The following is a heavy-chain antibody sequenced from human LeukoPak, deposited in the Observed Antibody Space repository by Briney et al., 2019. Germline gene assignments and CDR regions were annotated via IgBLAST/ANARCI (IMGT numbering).Heavy chain of an antibody. D-gene: IGHD1-26*01. J-gene: IGHJ5*02. CDR1: GGSISTFH. CDR2: IFSSDIT. V-gene: IGHV4-4*09. CDR3: ARSDGIVGEEAWFDP. Sequence: PSETLSLTCSVSGGSISTFHWHWIRQPPWKGLEWVGYIFSSDITNYNPSLRSRVTISVDTSKNQFSLKLRSVTAADTAVYFCARSDGIVGEEAWFDPWGQGTLVTVSS.